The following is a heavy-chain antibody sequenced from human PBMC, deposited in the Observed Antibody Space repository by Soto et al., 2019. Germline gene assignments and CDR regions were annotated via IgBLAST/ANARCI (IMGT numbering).Heavy chain of an antibody. CDR3: ARAPYGSGTKPYYFDY. J-gene: IGHJ4*02. CDR2: IYNSGST. V-gene: IGHV4-59*01. CDR1: GGSISSYY. Sequence: SVTLSLTCTVSGGSISSYYWSWIRQPPGKGLEWIGFIYNSGSTNYNPSLKSRVTISMDRSRNQFSLILSSVTAADTAVCYCARAPYGSGTKPYYFDYWGQGTLVTVSS. D-gene: IGHD3-10*01.